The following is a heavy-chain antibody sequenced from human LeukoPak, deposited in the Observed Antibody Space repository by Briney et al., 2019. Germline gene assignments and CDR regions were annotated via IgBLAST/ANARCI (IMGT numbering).Heavy chain of an antibody. CDR3: ARERQWLAYWYFDL. CDR1: GGTFSSYA. Sequence: ALVKVSCKASGGTFSSYAISWVRQAPGQGLEWMGRIIPPLGVTNYAQKFQGRVTVTADRSTSTAYMDLSRLRSEDTAVYYCARERQWLAYWYFDLWGRGTLVTVSS. J-gene: IGHJ2*01. D-gene: IGHD6-19*01. CDR2: IIPPLGVT. V-gene: IGHV1-69*04.